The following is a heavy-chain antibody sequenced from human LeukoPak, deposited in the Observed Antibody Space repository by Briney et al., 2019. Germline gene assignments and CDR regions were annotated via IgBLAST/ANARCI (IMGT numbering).Heavy chain of an antibody. V-gene: IGHV3-23*01. CDR1: GFTFSGSA. Sequence: PGGPLRLSCAASGFTFSGSAMSWVRQAPGEGLEWVSLISYTGANTYYTDSVRGRFTISRGNSKDTLFLQMNSLRAEDTAIYYCARDIQLSTWGLGTMVTVSS. J-gene: IGHJ3*01. D-gene: IGHD5-24*01. CDR2: ISYTGANT. CDR3: ARDIQLST.